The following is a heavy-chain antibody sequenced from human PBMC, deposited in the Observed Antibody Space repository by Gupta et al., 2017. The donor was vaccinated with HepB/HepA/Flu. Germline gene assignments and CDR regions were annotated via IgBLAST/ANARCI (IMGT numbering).Heavy chain of an antibody. CDR2: RNPDCGNT. Sequence: QVQLVQSGAEVTNPAAAVMGACTTSGSTFTNNEINWARPASGQGPEWMGWRNPDCGNTGYAQRTQGRVTMTRDTSKSTAYMELSSLRSDDTAVYYCARYSWEWLRSNYYCAMDVWGQGTTVSVSS. D-gene: IGHD5-12*01. J-gene: IGHJ6*02. CDR3: ARYSWEWLRSNYYCAMDV. V-gene: IGHV1-8*01. CDR1: GSTFTNNE.